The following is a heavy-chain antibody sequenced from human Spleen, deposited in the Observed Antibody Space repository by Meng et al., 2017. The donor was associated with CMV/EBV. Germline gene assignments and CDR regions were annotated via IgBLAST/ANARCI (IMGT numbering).Heavy chain of an antibody. CDR3: ARRDCSGGSCFSNWYFDL. CDR1: GFTFSDYG. V-gene: IGHV3-7*01. D-gene: IGHD2-15*01. CDR2: IKQDGSEK. J-gene: IGHJ2*01. Sequence: GGSLRLSCAASGFTFSDYGMHWVRQAPGKGLEWVANIKQDGSEKYYVDSVKGRFTISRDNAKNSLYLQMNSLRAEDTAVYYCARRDCSGGSCFSNWYFDLWGRGTLVTVSS.